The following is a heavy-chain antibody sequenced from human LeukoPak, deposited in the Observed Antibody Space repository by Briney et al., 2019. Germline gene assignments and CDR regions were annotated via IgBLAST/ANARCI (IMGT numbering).Heavy chain of an antibody. J-gene: IGHJ4*02. CDR2: TNAGNGNT. CDR1: GYTFTSYA. CDR3: ARDYFSVVRVEPGSYLGD. Sequence: ASVKVSCKASGYTFTSYAMHWVRQAPGQRLEWMGWTNAGNGNTKYSQKFQGRVTITRDTSASTAYMELSSLRSEDTAVYYCARDYFSVVRVEPGSYLGDWGQGTLVTVSS. V-gene: IGHV1-3*01. D-gene: IGHD3-10*01.